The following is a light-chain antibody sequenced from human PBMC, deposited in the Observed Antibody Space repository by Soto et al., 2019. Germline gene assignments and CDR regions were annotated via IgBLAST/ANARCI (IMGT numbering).Light chain of an antibody. CDR2: GAS. Sequence: QSPGTLCFSAVEIGTISCWASQRVSRAFLAWYQQKPGQAPRLLMYGASTRASGIPARFSGSGSGTAFTPTISRLEPEDFAVFYGQHYDSLPITFGQGTRLEIK. CDR1: QRVSRAF. V-gene: IGKV3-20*01. CDR3: QHYDSLPIT. J-gene: IGKJ5*01.